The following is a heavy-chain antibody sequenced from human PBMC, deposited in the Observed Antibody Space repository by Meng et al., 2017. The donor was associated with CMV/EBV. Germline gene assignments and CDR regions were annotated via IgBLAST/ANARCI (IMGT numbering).Heavy chain of an antibody. D-gene: IGHD3-10*01. J-gene: IGHJ6*02. V-gene: IGHV5-51*01. Sequence: KVSCKGSGYSFTSYWIGWVRQMPGKGLEWMGIIYPGDSDTRYSPSFQGQVTISADKSISTAYLQWSSLKASDTAMYYCARLGGTGYYYYYGMDVWGQGTTVTVSS. CDR3: ARLGGTGYYYYYGMDV. CDR2: IYPGDSDT. CDR1: GYSFTSYW.